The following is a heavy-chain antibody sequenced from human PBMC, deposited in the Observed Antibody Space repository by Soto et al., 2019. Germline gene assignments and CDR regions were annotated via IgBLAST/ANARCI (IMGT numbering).Heavy chain of an antibody. CDR1: GGTFSSYT. CDR3: ARMSQFCSGGSCYFDY. D-gene: IGHD2-15*01. V-gene: IGHV1-69*02. CDR2: IIPILGIA. Sequence: ASVKVSCKASGGTFSSYTISWVRQAPGQGLEWMGRIIPILGIANYAQKFQGRVTITADKSTSTAYMELSSLRSEDTAVYYCARMSQFCSGGSCYFDYWGQGTLVTVSS. J-gene: IGHJ4*02.